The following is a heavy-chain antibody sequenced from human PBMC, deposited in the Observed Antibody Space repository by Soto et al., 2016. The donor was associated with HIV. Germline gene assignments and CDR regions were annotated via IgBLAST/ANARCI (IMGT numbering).Heavy chain of an antibody. Sequence: QVLLVESGGGLVKPGGSLRLSCVGSGFTFSDYYMSWIRQVPGKGLEWLSYISSTGSYTNYVDSVKGRFTISRDNARNSLYLQMDSLRVEDTAVYYCARDLSYAWNKIGFDYWGLGTLITVSS. CDR3: ARDLSYAWNKIGFDY. CDR2: ISSTGSYT. D-gene: IGHD1-1*01. J-gene: IGHJ4*02. CDR1: GFTFSDYY. V-gene: IGHV3-11*05.